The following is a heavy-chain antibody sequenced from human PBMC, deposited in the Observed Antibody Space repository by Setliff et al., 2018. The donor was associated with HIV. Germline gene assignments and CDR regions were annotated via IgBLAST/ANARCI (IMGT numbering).Heavy chain of an antibody. CDR3: ASQVSYRGTYYRLPFGGGEFDY. J-gene: IGHJ4*02. Sequence: SETLSLTCGVSGYSISNGYYWGWIRQPPGKGLEWIGSIYHSGSTYYNPSLKSRVTISVDTSKNQFSLKLSAVTAADTAVYHCASQVSYRGTYYRLPFGGGEFDYWGQGTRVTSPQ. CDR2: IYHSGST. D-gene: IGHD1-26*01. CDR1: GYSISNGYY. V-gene: IGHV4-38-2*01.